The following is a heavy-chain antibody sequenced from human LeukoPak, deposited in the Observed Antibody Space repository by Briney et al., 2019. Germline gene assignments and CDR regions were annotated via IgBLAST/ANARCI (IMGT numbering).Heavy chain of an antibody. CDR2: MNPNSGNT. V-gene: IGHV1-8*01. Sequence: ASVKVSCKASGYTFTSYDINWVRQAPGQGLEWMGWMNPNSGNTGYAQKFQGRVTMTRDTSTSTVYMELSSLRSEDTAVYYCARGDILTGYSAFDIWGQGTMVTVSS. CDR1: GYTFTSYD. D-gene: IGHD3-9*01. J-gene: IGHJ3*02. CDR3: ARGDILTGYSAFDI.